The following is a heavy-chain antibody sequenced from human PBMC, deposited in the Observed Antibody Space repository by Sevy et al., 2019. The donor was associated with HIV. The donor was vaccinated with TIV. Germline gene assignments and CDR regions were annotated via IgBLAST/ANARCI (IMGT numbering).Heavy chain of an antibody. CDR2: IKSKTDGGTA. Sequence: GGSLRLSCAASGFTFNYAWMSWVRQAPGKGLEWVGRIKSKTDGGTADYAEHVKGRFTISRDNSENTLYLQMKSLKTEDTARYYCASVVKNDFWDGHVNYYGLDVWGQGTTVTVSS. V-gene: IGHV3-15*01. CDR3: ASVVKNDFWDGHVNYYGLDV. J-gene: IGHJ6*02. D-gene: IGHD3-3*01. CDR1: GFTFNYAW.